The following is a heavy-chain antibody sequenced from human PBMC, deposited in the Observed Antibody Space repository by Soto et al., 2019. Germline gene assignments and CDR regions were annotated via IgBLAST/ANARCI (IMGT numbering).Heavy chain of an antibody. CDR2: ISSSSSYT. V-gene: IGHV3-11*06. D-gene: IGHD5-18*01. J-gene: IGHJ4*02. CDR3: ARCSKVDTHIITY. CDR1: EFTFSDYH. Sequence: GGSLRLSCAASEFTFSDYHMSWIRQAPGKGLEWVSYISSSSSYTKYADSVKGRFTISRDNAKNSLFLQMNSLTAEDTGVYYCARCSKVDTHIITYWGQGTLVTVSS.